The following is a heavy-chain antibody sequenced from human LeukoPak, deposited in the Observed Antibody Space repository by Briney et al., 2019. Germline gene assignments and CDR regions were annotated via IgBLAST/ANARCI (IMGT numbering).Heavy chain of an antibody. CDR2: INIGGTNT. CDR3: ATDGAGFDT. CDR1: GFSFSDYY. J-gene: IGHJ5*02. Sequence: GGSLRLSCAASGFSFSDYYMSWIRQAPGKGLEWLSYINIGGTNTNYADSVKGRFTISRDNAKKSLYLELTNLRAEDTAVYYCATDGAGFDTWGQGVLVTGSS. V-gene: IGHV3-11*01.